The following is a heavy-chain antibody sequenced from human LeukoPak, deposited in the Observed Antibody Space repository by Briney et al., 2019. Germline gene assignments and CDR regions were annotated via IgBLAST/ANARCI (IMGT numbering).Heavy chain of an antibody. V-gene: IGHV4-61*09. CDR1: GDSISIVSYY. Sequence: SETLSLTCTVSGDSISIVSYYWSWLRQPAGKGLEWIGHMNTTGSTKYNPSLKSRVTISVDTSNNQFSLKVSSVTAADTAVYYCARDWDYWGQGTLVTVSS. J-gene: IGHJ4*02. CDR2: MNTTGST. CDR3: ARDWDY.